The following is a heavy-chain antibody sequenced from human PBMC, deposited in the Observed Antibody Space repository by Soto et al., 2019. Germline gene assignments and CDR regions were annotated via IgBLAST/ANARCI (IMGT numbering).Heavy chain of an antibody. CDR2: LYWNGIE. CDR1: GFSLSSSGES. CDR3: AHGDPVDFHY. J-gene: IGHJ4*02. D-gene: IGHD3-10*01. V-gene: IGHV2-5*01. Sequence: QITLKESGPTLVKTTQTLTLTCTFSGFSLSSSGESVGWIRQPPGKGLEWLALLYWNGIERYSPSRKSRLTVLKDASKSQVVLTMTNMDPVDTATYFCAHGDPVDFHYWGQGTLVTVSP.